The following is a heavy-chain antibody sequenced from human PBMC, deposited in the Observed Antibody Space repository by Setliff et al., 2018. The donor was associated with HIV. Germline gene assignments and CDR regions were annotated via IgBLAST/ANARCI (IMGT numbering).Heavy chain of an antibody. D-gene: IGHD3-22*01. CDR3: ARDPDYYDSSGPDDAFDI. Sequence: PGGSLRLSCAASGFTFSDYYTSWIRQAPGKGLEWVSYISSSGSTIYYADSVKGRFTISRDNAKNSLYLQMNSLRAEDTAVYYCARDPDYYDSSGPDDAFDIWGQGTMVTVSS. V-gene: IGHV3-11*04. J-gene: IGHJ3*02. CDR2: ISSSGSTI. CDR1: GFTFSDYY.